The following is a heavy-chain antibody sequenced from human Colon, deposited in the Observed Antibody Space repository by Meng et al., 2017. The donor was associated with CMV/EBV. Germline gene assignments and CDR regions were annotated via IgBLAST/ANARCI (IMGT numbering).Heavy chain of an antibody. D-gene: IGHD3-16*01. J-gene: IGHJ4*02. CDR1: GFTFSSYW. V-gene: IGHV3-7*01. CDR2: IKQDGSET. CDR3: TRLGGSKPFDY. Sequence: ETLSLTCAASGFTFSSYWMTWVRQAPGKGLEWVVNIKQDGSETHYVDSVKGRFTVSRDNAKNLVYLQMNNLKAEDTAVYYCTRLGGSKPFDYWGQGTMVTVSS.